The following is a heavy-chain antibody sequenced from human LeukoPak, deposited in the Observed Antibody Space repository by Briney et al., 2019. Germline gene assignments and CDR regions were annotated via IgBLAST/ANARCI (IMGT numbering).Heavy chain of an antibody. Sequence: PGGSLRPSCAVSGFTVSGNYMSWIRQAPGKGLEWVSLTYSDDTTLYADSVKGRFTISRDISKNTLYLQMSSLRAEDTAVYYCARRAGGYSHPYDYWGQGVLVTVSS. J-gene: IGHJ4*02. CDR1: GFTVSGNY. CDR3: ARRAGGYSHPYDY. D-gene: IGHD4-23*01. CDR2: TYSDDTT. V-gene: IGHV3-53*01.